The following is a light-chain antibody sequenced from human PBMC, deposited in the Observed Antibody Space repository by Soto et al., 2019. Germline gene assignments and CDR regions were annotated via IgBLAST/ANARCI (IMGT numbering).Light chain of an antibody. J-gene: IGKJ1*01. CDR1: ESIDNW. CDR3: QQYHTGWT. Sequence: DIQITHSPSTLSASVGDRVTITCRASESIDNWLAWYQLKPGKAPKRLIFAASTLVRGVPSRFSGRGSATEFTLTISSLQADDYATFYCQQYHTGWTFGQGTKLDI. CDR2: AAS. V-gene: IGKV1-5*01.